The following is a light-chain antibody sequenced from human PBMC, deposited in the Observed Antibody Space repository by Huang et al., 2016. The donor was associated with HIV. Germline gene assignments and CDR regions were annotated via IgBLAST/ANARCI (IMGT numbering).Light chain of an antibody. J-gene: IGKJ3*01. V-gene: IGKV1-9*01. CDR1: QGVSGY. Sequence: IQLTQSPSSLSASVGDRVTITCRASQGVSGYLARYQQKPGTAPRLLIYSASTLQSGVPSRFSGDGSGTDFTLAILSLQPEDFATYYCQQLNSYPLTFGPGTRVDIK. CDR2: SAS. CDR3: QQLNSYPLT.